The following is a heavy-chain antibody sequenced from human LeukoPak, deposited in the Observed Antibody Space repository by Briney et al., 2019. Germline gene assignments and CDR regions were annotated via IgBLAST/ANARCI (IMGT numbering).Heavy chain of an antibody. Sequence: GGSLRLSCAASGFTFSSYSMNWVRQAPGKGLEWVSSISSSSSYIYYADSVKGRFTISRDNAKNSLYLQMNSLRAEDTAVYYYARDRNSGSYLFDYWGQGTWSPSPQ. CDR1: GFTFSSYS. V-gene: IGHV3-21*01. J-gene: IGHJ4*02. CDR3: ARDRNSGSYLFDY. D-gene: IGHD1-26*01. CDR2: ISSSSSYI.